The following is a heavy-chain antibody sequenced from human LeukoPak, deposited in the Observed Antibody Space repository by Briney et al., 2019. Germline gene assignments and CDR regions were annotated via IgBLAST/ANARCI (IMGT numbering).Heavy chain of an antibody. CDR3: ARVSHGSGSYYVYYYYYMDV. CDR2: IYYSGST. CDR1: GGSISSYY. D-gene: IGHD3-10*01. V-gene: IGHV4-59*01. Sequence: SETLSLTCTVSGGSISSYYWSWIRQPPGKGLEWIGYIYYSGSTNYNPSLKSRVTISVDTSKNQFSLKLSSVTAADTAVYYCARVSHGSGSYYVYYYYYMDVWGKGTTVTISS. J-gene: IGHJ6*03.